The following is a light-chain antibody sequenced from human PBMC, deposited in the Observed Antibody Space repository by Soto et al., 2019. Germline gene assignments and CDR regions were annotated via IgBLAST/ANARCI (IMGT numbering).Light chain of an antibody. CDR2: AAS. V-gene: IGKV1-39*01. Sequence: IQMTASPSSLPASVGHRLCTTCLASQRISSYLNWYQQKPGRAPKLLIYAASTLQSGVPSRFSGSGSGTDFTLTITSLQPEDFATYYCQQSYGTPRTFGQGTKVDI. J-gene: IGKJ1*01. CDR3: QQSYGTPRT. CDR1: QRISSY.